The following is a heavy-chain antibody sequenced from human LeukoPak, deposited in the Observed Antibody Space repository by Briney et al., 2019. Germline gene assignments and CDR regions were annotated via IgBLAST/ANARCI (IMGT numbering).Heavy chain of an antibody. Sequence: PGGSLRLCCAASGFTFSSYGMHWVRQAPGKGLEWVVVIWYDGSNKYYADSVKGRFTISRDNSKTTQYLQMNSLRAEDTAVYYCARDPTGGFDYWGQGTLVTVSS. D-gene: IGHD4-11*01. CDR3: ARDPTGGFDY. J-gene: IGHJ4*02. V-gene: IGHV3-33*01. CDR1: GFTFSSYG. CDR2: IWYDGSNK.